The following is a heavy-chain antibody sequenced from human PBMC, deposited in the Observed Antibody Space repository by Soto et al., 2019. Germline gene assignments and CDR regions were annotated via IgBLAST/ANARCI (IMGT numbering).Heavy chain of an antibody. V-gene: IGHV4-59*08. CDR1: GGSFSGYY. D-gene: IGHD1-1*01. J-gene: IGHJ6*03. Sequence: SETLSLTCAVYGGSFSGYYWSWIRQPPGKGLEWIGYIYYSGSTNYNPSLKSRVTISVDTSKNQFSLKLSSVTAADTAVYYCARGTTGTNGPPAYYYYYYMDVWGKGTTVTVSS. CDR3: ARGTTGTNGPPAYYYYYYMDV. CDR2: IYYSGST.